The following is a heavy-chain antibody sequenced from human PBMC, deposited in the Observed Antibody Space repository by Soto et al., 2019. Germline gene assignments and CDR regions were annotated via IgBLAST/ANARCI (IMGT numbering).Heavy chain of an antibody. CDR3: ASPSLHCMDV. J-gene: IGHJ6*02. D-gene: IGHD1-26*01. Sequence: SETLSLTCSVSGGSISRGHYYWSCIRQPPGKGLEWIGKIYYSGNTCYNPSLTSRLTISIDTCTNQFSMKMGSVTAADAAVYYGASPSLHCMDVWGQGTTVTVSS. CDR2: IYYSGNT. V-gene: IGHV4-30-4*01. CDR1: GGSISRGHYY.